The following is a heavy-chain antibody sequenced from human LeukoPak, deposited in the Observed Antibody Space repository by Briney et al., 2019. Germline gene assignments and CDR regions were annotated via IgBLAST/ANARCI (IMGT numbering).Heavy chain of an antibody. CDR2: IWYDGSNK. Sequence: AGGSLRLSCAAPGFTFSSYGMHWVRQAPGKGLEWVAVIWYDGSNKYYADSVKGRFTISRDNSKNTLYLQMNSLRAEDTAVYYCAKEARYSSSNRVMDYFDYWGQGTLVTVSS. D-gene: IGHD6-6*01. CDR1: GFTFSSYG. CDR3: AKEARYSSSNRVMDYFDY. J-gene: IGHJ4*02. V-gene: IGHV3-33*06.